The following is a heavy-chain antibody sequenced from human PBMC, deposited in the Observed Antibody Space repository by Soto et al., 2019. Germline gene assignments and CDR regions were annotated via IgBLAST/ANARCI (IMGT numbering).Heavy chain of an antibody. V-gene: IGHV4-39*02. Sequence: QLQLQESGPGLVKPSETLSLTCTVSGGSISSSSYYWGWIRQPPGKGLEWIGSIYYSGSTYYNPSLKSRVIISVDTSKNRFSLKLSSVTAADTAVYYCATQEVGGSYVYTFDPWGQGTLVTVSS. J-gene: IGHJ5*02. CDR2: IYYSGST. D-gene: IGHD1-26*01. CDR3: ATQEVGGSYVYTFDP. CDR1: GGSISSSSYY.